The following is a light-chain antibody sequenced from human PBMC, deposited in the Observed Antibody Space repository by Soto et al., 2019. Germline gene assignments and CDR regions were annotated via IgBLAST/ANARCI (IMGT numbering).Light chain of an antibody. Sequence: EVVMTQSPATLSVSPGERATLSCRASQSVSGNLAWYQQKPGQAPRLPMYDASTRATGIPARFSGSGSGTEFTLTINSLQSEDFAVYYCQQYNNWPPWTCGQGTKLDIK. J-gene: IGKJ1*01. CDR3: QQYNNWPPWT. CDR2: DAS. V-gene: IGKV3-15*01. CDR1: QSVSGN.